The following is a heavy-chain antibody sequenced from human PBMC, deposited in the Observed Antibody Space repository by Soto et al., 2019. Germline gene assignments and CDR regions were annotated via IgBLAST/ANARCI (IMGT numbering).Heavy chain of an antibody. CDR3: AARPTPRSGYYYYGMDV. J-gene: IGHJ6*02. D-gene: IGHD3-10*01. CDR1: GFTFSSYA. V-gene: IGHV3-23*01. Sequence: GGSLRLSCAASGFTFSSYAMSWVRQAPGKGLEWVSAISGSGGSTYYADSVKGRFTISRDNSKNTLYLQMNSLRAEDTAVYYCAARPTPRSGYYYYGMDVWGQGTTVTVSS. CDR2: ISGSGGST.